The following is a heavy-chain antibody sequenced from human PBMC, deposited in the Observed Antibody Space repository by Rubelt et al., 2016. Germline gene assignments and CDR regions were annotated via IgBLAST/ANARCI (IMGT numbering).Heavy chain of an antibody. CDR1: GGTFSNNA. CDR2: INPNSGGT. V-gene: IGHV1-2*02. J-gene: IGHJ3*02. CDR3: ARERDVSMDAFDI. Sequence: QVHLVQSGSEVKPSGASVKVSCKASGGTFSNNAINWVRQAPGQGLEWMGGINPNSGGTNYAQKFQGRVTMTRDTSISTADMELSRLRSDDTAVYYCARERDVSMDAFDIWGQGTMVTVSS.